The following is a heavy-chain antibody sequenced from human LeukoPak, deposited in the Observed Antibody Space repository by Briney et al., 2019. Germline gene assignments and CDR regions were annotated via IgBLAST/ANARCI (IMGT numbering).Heavy chain of an antibody. D-gene: IGHD3-22*01. CDR1: GGSISSYY. Sequence: SETLSLTCTVSGGSISSYYWSWIRQPPGKGLEWIGYIYYSGSTNYNPSLKSRVTISVDTSKNQFTLKLSSVTAADTAVYYCAREGGDSSSDAFDIWGQGTMVTVSS. CDR2: IYYSGST. V-gene: IGHV4-59*01. J-gene: IGHJ3*02. CDR3: AREGGDSSSDAFDI.